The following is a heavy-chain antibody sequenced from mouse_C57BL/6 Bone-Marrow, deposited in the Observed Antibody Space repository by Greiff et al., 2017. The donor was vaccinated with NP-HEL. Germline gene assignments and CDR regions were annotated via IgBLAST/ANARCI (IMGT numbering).Heavy chain of an antibody. CDR1: GYSITSDY. V-gene: IGHV3-8*01. Sequence: EVHLVESGPGLAKPSQTLSLTCSVTGYSITSDYWNWIRKFPGNKLEFMGYISYSGSTYYNPSPKSRISITRDTSKNQYYLQLNSVTTEDTATYYCARERWLLPHFDYWGQGTTLTVSS. CDR3: ARERWLLPHFDY. CDR2: ISYSGST. D-gene: IGHD2-3*01. J-gene: IGHJ2*01.